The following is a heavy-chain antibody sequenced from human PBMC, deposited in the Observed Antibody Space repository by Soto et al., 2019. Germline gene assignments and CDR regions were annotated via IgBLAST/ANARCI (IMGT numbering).Heavy chain of an antibody. Sequence: GGSLRLSCAASGFSFNTYAMSWVRQAPGKGLEWVSAISDSGGRTSYADSLKGRFTISRDNAINSLYLQMSSLRAEDTAVYFCVTGDHADYWGQGTLVTVSS. D-gene: IGHD3-10*01. CDR2: ISDSGGRT. CDR1: GFSFNTYA. CDR3: VTGDHADY. J-gene: IGHJ4*02. V-gene: IGHV3-23*01.